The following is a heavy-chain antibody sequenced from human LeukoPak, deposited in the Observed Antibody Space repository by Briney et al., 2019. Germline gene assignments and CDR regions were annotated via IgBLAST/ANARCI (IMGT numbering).Heavy chain of an antibody. J-gene: IGHJ3*02. V-gene: IGHV4-38-2*02. D-gene: IGHD1-26*01. CDR2: IYHSGST. CDR3: ARCVSGSFLDAFDI. Sequence: SETLSLTCTVSGYSISSGYYWGWIRQPPGKGLEWIGSIYHSGSTYYNPSLKSRVTTSVDTSKNQFSLKLSSVTAADTAVYYCARCVSGSFLDAFDIWGQGTMVTVSS. CDR1: GYSISSGYY.